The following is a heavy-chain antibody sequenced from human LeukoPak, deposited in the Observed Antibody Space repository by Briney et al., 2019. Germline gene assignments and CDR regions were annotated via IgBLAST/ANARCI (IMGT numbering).Heavy chain of an antibody. CDR3: AKDQALLGYCSGGSCYDPTFDY. J-gene: IGHJ4*02. V-gene: IGHV3-30*18. Sequence: GGTLRLSCAASGFTFSSYGMHWVRQAPGKGLEWVAFISYGGSNKYYADSVKGRFTISRDNSKNTLYLQMNSLRAEDTAVYYCAKDQALLGYCSGGSCYDPTFDYWGQGTLVTVSS. CDR2: ISYGGSNK. CDR1: GFTFSSYG. D-gene: IGHD2-15*01.